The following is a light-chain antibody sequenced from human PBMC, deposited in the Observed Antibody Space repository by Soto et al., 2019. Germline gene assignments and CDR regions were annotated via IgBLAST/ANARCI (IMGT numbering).Light chain of an antibody. CDR1: QSINTW. V-gene: IGKV1-5*01. CDR3: QQYNTYST. CDR2: DAS. Sequence: DIQMTQSPSTLSASVGDRVSITFRASQSINTWLAWYQQKPGKAPKLLIYDASSLESGVPSRFSGSGSGTEFTLTISSLQPDDFATYYCQQYNTYSTFGQGTKVDIK. J-gene: IGKJ1*01.